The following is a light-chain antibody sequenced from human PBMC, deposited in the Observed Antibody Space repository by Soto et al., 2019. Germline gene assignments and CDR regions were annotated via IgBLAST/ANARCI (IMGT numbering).Light chain of an antibody. CDR3: QQSYSAPWT. Sequence: DIQMTQSPSSLSASVGDRVNITCRASPSISNYLNWYQQKPGKAPNLLIYAASSLQSGVPSRFSGSGSGTDFTLTISSLQPEDFATYYCQQSYSAPWTFGQGTKVEIK. CDR1: PSISNY. V-gene: IGKV1-39*01. J-gene: IGKJ1*01. CDR2: AAS.